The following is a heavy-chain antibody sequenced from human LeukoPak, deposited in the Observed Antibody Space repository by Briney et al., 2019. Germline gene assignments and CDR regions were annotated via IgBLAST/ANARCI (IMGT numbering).Heavy chain of an antibody. CDR1: GYSFTSYW. CDR2: IYPDDSDI. J-gene: IGHJ4*02. CDR3: ARSPRWTFFDY. D-gene: IGHD1-1*01. V-gene: IGHV5-51*01. Sequence: GESLKISCKGSGYSFTSYWIGWVRQMPGKGLEWMAIIYPDDSDIKYSPSFQGQVTISADKSISTAYLQWSSLKASDTAIYYCARSPRWTFFDYWAQGTLVTVSS.